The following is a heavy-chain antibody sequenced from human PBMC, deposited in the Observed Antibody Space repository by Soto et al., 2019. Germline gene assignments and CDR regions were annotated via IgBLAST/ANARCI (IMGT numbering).Heavy chain of an antibody. CDR3: AKDSDPVSTSSGDV. V-gene: IGHV3-23*01. D-gene: IGHD6-25*01. CDR2: ISGSGGST. CDR1: GFTFSSYA. Sequence: EVQLLESGGGLVQPGGSLRLSCAASGFTFSSYALSWVRQAPGKGLEWVSAISGSGGSTYYADSVKGRFTISRDNSKNTLYLQMNSLRAEDTAVYYCAKDSDPVSTSSGDVWGQGTTVTVSS. J-gene: IGHJ6*02.